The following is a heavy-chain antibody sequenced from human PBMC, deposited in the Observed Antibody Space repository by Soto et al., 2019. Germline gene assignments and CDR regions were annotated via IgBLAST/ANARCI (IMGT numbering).Heavy chain of an antibody. J-gene: IGHJ5*02. Sequence: SETLSLTCTVSGGSISSGGYYWSWIRQHPGKGLEWIGYIYYSGSTYYNPSLKGRVTISVDTSKNQFSLKLSSVTAADTAVYYCARESPLTIFGVVTHSNWFDPWGQGTLVTVSS. CDR1: GGSISSGGYY. CDR2: IYYSGST. D-gene: IGHD3-3*01. V-gene: IGHV4-31*03. CDR3: ARESPLTIFGVVTHSNWFDP.